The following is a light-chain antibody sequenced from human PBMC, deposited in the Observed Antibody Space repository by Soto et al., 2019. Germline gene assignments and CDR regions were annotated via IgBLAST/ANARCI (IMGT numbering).Light chain of an antibody. CDR3: QHYNSYSEA. CDR2: KAS. Sequence: SQMTQSPASLAASFGDRVTITCRASQSVSNYLNWYQQKPGKAPKLLIYKASTLKSGVPSRCRGSGSGTEFTLTISSLQPDDFATYYCQHYNSYSEAFGQGTKVDIK. V-gene: IGKV1-5*03. CDR1: QSVSNY. J-gene: IGKJ1*01.